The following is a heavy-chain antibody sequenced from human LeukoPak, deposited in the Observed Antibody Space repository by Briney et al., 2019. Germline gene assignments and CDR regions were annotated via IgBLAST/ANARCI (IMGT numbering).Heavy chain of an antibody. CDR3: ARDPPAVLIDTYG. CDR2: VYSVGST. D-gene: IGHD2-8*01. Sequence: GRSLRLACAAVGFIFGRDWMSWIRQAPGKWLEWVSLVYSVGSTYYADSLKGRFTISRDNSKHMVYLQMNSLSAEDTAMYYCARDPPAVLIDTYGWGQGTLVTVSS. V-gene: IGHV3-66*01. CDR1: GFIFGRDW. J-gene: IGHJ4*02.